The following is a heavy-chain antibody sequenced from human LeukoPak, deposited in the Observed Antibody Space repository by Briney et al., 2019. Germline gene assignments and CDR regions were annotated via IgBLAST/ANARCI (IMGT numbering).Heavy chain of an antibody. J-gene: IGHJ5*02. CDR3: ARDRYPWIQLWNWFDP. V-gene: IGHV3-20*04. CDR2: INWNGGST. D-gene: IGHD5-18*01. CDR1: GYTFDDYG. Sequence: GGSLRLSCAASGYTFDDYGMSWVRQAPGKGLEGVSGINWNGGSTGYADSVKGRFTISRDNAKNSLYLQMHSLRAEDTALYYCARDRYPWIQLWNWFDPWGQGTLVTVSS.